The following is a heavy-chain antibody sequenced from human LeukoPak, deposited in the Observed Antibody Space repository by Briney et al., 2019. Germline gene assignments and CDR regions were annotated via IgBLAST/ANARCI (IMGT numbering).Heavy chain of an antibody. Sequence: SETLSLTCTVSGGSISSYHWSWIRQPPGKGLEWIGYIYYSGSTNYNPSLKSRVTISVDTSKNQFSLKLSSVTAADTAVYYCARLEEGFGEYYFDYWGQGTLVTVSS. CDR3: ARLEEGFGEYYFDY. V-gene: IGHV4-59*08. D-gene: IGHD3-10*01. CDR2: IYYSGST. CDR1: GGSISSYH. J-gene: IGHJ4*02.